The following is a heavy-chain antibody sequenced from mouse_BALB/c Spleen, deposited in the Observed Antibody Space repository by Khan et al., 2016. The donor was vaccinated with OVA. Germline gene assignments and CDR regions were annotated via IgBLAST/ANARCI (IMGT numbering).Heavy chain of an antibody. CDR2: ISTNYGDA. CDR3: VRGVKFAY. CDR1: GYTFTDYA. J-gene: IGHJ3*01. Sequence: QIQLVQSGAELVRPGVSVKISCKASGYTFTDYAMHWVKPRHATSLEWIGVISTNYGDADYNQKFQGKASMTVDRSSSTVYMELARLTSEDSAIYYCVRGVKFAYWGQGTLVTVSA. V-gene: IGHV1S137*01.